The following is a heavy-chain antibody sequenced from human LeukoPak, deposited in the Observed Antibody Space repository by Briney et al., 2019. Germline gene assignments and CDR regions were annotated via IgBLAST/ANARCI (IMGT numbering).Heavy chain of an antibody. CDR3: ARIPGSSTSWYHFAN. CDR1: RGSLSGSNHH. D-gene: IGHD6-13*01. V-gene: IGHV4-39*01. CDR2: FVHTGRT. J-gene: IGHJ4*02. Sequence: SGGLSLTCKRSRGSLSGSNHHWGWARHSPGMGRGWGGTFVHTGRTSQNPDPPLHGRVTLPVHTSRNQFSLQLRSLTAADTAIFYCARIPGSSTSWYHFANWGQRTLATVS.